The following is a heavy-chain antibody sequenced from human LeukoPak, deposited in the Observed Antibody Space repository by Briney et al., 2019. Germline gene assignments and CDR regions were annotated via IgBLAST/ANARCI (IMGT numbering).Heavy chain of an antibody. CDR1: GGSISSYY. Sequence: PSETLSLTCTVSGGSISSYYWSWLRQPAGKGLEWIGRIYTSGSTNYNPSLKSRVTMSVDTSKNQFSLKLSSVTAADTAVYYCARVASEGYYYYYYMDAWGKGTTVTISS. J-gene: IGHJ6*03. V-gene: IGHV4-4*07. D-gene: IGHD6-6*01. CDR2: IYTSGST. CDR3: ARVASEGYYYYYYMDA.